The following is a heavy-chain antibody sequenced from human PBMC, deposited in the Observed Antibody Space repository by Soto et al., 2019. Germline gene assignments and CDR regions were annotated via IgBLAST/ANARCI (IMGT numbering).Heavy chain of an antibody. D-gene: IGHD6-13*01. V-gene: IGHV4-4*02. Sequence: SETLSLTCAVSGGSISSSNWWSWVRQPPGKGLEWIGEIYHSGSTNYNPSLKSRVTISVDKSKNQFSLKLSSVTAADTAVYYCARDPIKFGYSCSCYPGYFDYSAQGTLVTVSS. CDR1: GGSISSSNW. CDR3: ARDPIKFGYSCSCYPGYFDY. J-gene: IGHJ4*02. CDR2: IYHSGST.